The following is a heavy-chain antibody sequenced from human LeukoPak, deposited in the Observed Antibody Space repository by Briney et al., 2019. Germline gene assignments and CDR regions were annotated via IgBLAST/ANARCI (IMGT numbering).Heavy chain of an antibody. CDR1: GFTFSSYG. CDR2: ISYDGSNK. D-gene: IGHD2-21*01. V-gene: IGHV3-30*03. Sequence: GGSLRLSCAASGFTFSSYGMHWVRQAPGKGLEWVAVISYDGSNKYYADSVKGRFTISRDNSKNTLYLQMNSLRAEDTAVYYCARDRSLRAIGVAYWGQGTLVTVSS. J-gene: IGHJ4*02. CDR3: ARDRSLRAIGVAY.